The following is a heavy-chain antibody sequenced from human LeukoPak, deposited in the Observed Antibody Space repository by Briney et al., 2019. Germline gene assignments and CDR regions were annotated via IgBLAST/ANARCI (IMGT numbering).Heavy chain of an antibody. Sequence: GRSLRLSCAASGFTFDDYAMHWVRQAPGKGLEWVSGISWNSGSIGYADSVKGRFTISRDNAKNSLYLQMNSLRAEDTALYYCAKGGNYDILTGIGRDWGQGTLVTVSS. CDR2: ISWNSGSI. CDR3: AKGGNYDILTGIGRD. D-gene: IGHD3-9*01. V-gene: IGHV3-9*01. CDR1: GFTFDDYA. J-gene: IGHJ4*02.